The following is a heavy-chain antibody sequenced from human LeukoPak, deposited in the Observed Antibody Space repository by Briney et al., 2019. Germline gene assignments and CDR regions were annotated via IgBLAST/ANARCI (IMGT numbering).Heavy chain of an antibody. CDR2: IYHRGTT. Sequence: PSETLSLTCTVSGYSISSGYYWGWIRQPPGKGLEWIGSIYHRGTTYYNPSLKSRVTISVDMSKNHFSLKLSSVTAADTAVYYCARDRRRYSYGYFDYWGQGTLVTVSS. CDR1: GYSISSGYY. J-gene: IGHJ4*02. D-gene: IGHD5-18*01. V-gene: IGHV4-38-2*02. CDR3: ARDRRRYSYGYFDY.